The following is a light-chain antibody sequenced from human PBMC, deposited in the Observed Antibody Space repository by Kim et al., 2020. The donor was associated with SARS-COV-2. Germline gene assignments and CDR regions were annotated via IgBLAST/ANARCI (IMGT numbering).Light chain of an antibody. CDR1: NSGSKS. CDR3: QVWDSSTYV. J-gene: IGLJ1*01. CDR2: RDS. Sequence: SVALGQTARITCEGNNSGSKSVHWYQQKPGQAPVLVIYRDSNRPSGIPERFSGSNSGNTATLTISRGQAGDEADYYCQVWDSSTYVFGTGTKVTVL. V-gene: IGLV3-9*01.